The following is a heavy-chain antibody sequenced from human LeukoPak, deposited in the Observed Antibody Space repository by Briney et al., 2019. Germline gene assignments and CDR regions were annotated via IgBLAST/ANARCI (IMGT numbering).Heavy chain of an antibody. J-gene: IGHJ3*02. D-gene: IGHD6-13*01. CDR3: ARRRYTSSWIGAFDI. CDR2: IYYSGST. V-gene: IGHV4-39*01. Sequence: PSETLSLTCTVSGGSISSSSYYWGWIRQPPGKGLEWIGSIYYSGSTYYNPSLKSRVTISVDTSKNQFSLNLRSVTAADTAVYYCARRRYTSSWIGAFDIWGQGTMVTVSS. CDR1: GGSISSSSYY.